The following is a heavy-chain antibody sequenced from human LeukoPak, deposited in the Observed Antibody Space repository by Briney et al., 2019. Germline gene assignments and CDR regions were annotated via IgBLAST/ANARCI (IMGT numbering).Heavy chain of an antibody. CDR3: ARAGGATNVDAFDI. CDR1: GFTFSDYY. D-gene: IGHD1-26*01. CDR2: ISSSGSTI. J-gene: IGHJ3*02. V-gene: IGHV3-11*04. Sequence: PGGSLRLSCAASGFTFSDYYMSWIRQAPGKGLEWVSYISSSGSTIYYADSVKGRFTISRDNAKNSLYLQMNSLRAEDMAVYYCARAGGATNVDAFDIWGQGTMVTVSS.